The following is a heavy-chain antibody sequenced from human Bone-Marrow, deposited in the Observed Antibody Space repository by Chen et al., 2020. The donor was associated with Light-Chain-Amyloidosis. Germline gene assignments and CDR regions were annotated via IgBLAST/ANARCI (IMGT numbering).Heavy chain of an antibody. V-gene: IGHV1-24*01. CDR3: ATRWDAFDI. Sequence: AHPVQSGAAVKRPGAPLKVTCKVSGDTLTELSVHWVRQPPGKGLEWVGGSEHEDDKTLYSQKFQGRVTMTGDTSTDTAYMELSSLTSDDTAVYFCATRWDAFDIWGQGTLVTVSS. D-gene: IGHD6-13*01. J-gene: IGHJ3*02. CDR2: SEHEDDKT. CDR1: GDTLTELS.